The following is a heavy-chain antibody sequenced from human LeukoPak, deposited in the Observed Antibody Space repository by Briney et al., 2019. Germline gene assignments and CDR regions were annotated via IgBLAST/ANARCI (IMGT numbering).Heavy chain of an antibody. CDR3: ASRSDYDLYYYYYMDV. Sequence: SETLSLTCAVSGYSISSGYYWGWIRQPPGKRLEWIGSIYHSGSTYYNPSLKSRVTISVDTSKNQFSLKLSSVTAADTAVYYCASRSDYDLYYYYYMDVWGKGTTVTVSS. J-gene: IGHJ6*03. V-gene: IGHV4-38-2*01. CDR1: GYSISSGYY. D-gene: IGHD3-3*01. CDR2: IYHSGST.